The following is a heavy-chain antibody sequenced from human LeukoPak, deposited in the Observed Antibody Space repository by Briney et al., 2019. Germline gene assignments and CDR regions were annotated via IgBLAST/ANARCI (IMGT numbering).Heavy chain of an antibody. CDR2: IYYSGST. CDR1: GGSISSYY. Sequence: SETLSLTCTVSGGSISSYYWSWIRQPPGKGLEWIGYIYYSGSTNYNPSLKSRVTISVDTSKNQFSLKLSSVTAADTAVYYCARGVGLYGSGSYYVLGYWGQGTLVTVSS. J-gene: IGHJ4*02. D-gene: IGHD3-10*01. CDR3: ARGVGLYGSGSYYVLGY. V-gene: IGHV4-59*12.